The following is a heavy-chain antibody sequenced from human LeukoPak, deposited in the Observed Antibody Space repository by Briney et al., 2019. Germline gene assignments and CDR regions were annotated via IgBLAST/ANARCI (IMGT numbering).Heavy chain of an antibody. J-gene: IGHJ4*02. V-gene: IGHV4-59*01. CDR3: ARERGLYYYGSGSHTDY. CDR2: IYYSGST. D-gene: IGHD3-10*01. Sequence: SETLSLTCSVSGGSISSYYWTWIRQAPGKGLEWIGNIYYSGSTNYNPSLKSRVTISVDTSKNQFSLKLSSVTAADTAVYFCARERGLYYYGSGSHTDYWGQGTLVTVSS. CDR1: GGSISSYY.